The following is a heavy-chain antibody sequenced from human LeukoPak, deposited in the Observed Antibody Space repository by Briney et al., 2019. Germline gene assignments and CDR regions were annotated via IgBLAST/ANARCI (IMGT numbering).Heavy chain of an antibody. CDR2: IYYNGNT. CDR1: GDSIDASY. Sequence: PSETLSLTCSVSGDSIDASYWSWIRQPPGKGLEWIGYIYYNGNTNSNASLKSRVTISADTSKNQFSLKLSSVTAADTAIYYCVRGNYDNRGYSNAFDIWGQGTMVTVSS. D-gene: IGHD3-22*01. J-gene: IGHJ3*02. CDR3: VRGNYDNRGYSNAFDI. V-gene: IGHV4-59*01.